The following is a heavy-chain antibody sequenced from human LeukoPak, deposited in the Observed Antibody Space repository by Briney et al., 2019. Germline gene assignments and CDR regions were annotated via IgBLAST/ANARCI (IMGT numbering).Heavy chain of an antibody. CDR3: ARANINNWHSCDY. CDR2: IYHSGSP. J-gene: IGHJ4*02. Sequence: SETLSLTCAVSGGSISSNNWWGWVRQPPGKGLEWIGEIYHSGSPNYNPSLKSRVTISVDKSRNHFSLNLSSVTAADTAVYYCARANINNWHSCDYWGQGTLVTVSS. D-gene: IGHD1-1*01. CDR1: GGSISSNNW. V-gene: IGHV4-4*02.